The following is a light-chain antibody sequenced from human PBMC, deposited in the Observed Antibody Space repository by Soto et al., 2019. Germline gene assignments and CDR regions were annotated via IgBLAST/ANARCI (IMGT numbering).Light chain of an antibody. CDR2: GAS. CDR3: QQYNGWPPWT. CDR1: QSVTSN. V-gene: IGKV3-15*01. Sequence: EIVMTQSPATLSVSPGERATLSCRASQSVTSNLAWYQQKPGQAPRLLIYGASTRATGIPDRFSGSGSGTEFTLTISSLQSEDFAVYFCQQYNGWPPWTFGQGTKVGIK. J-gene: IGKJ1*01.